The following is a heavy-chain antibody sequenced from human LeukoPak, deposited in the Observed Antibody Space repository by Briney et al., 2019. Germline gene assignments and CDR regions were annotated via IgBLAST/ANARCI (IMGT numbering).Heavy chain of an antibody. CDR3: ARDRVLRYFDWFHAFDI. Sequence: ASVKVSCKASGYTFTSYYMHWVRQAPGQGLEWMGIISPSGGSTSYAQKFQGRVTMTRDTSTSTVYMELSSLRSEDTAVYYCARDRVLRYFDWFHAFDIWGQGTMVTVSS. V-gene: IGHV1-46*01. CDR1: GYTFTSYY. J-gene: IGHJ3*02. CDR2: ISPSGGST. D-gene: IGHD3-9*01.